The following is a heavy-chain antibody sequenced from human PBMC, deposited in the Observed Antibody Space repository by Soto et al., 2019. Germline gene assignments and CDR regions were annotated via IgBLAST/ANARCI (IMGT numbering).Heavy chain of an antibody. Sequence: QVQLQESGPRLVKPSQTLSLSCAVSGGSIISASYSWNWIRQSPGRGLEWIGHIYSRGSTYYNPSLKSRVSISVYTSNNQFSRKLTSVTAADTAVYFCAREDAARIERWFDAWGQGSLVTVSS. CDR3: AREDAARIERWFDA. V-gene: IGHV4-31*11. CDR2: IYSRGST. J-gene: IGHJ5*02. CDR1: GGSIISASYS. D-gene: IGHD6-6*01.